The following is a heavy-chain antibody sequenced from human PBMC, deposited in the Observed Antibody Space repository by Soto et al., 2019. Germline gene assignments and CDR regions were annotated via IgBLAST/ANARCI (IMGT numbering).Heavy chain of an antibody. CDR1: GYTFPSYD. V-gene: IGHV1-8*01. D-gene: IGHD4-17*01. Sequence: QVQLVQSGAKVKKPGASVKVSCKASGYTFPSYDITWVRQATGQGLEWMGWMNPNSGNTGYAQKFQGRVNMTRNTSISTAYMELSSLRSEDTAGYYCARSTNDYGDRHWGQGTLVTVAS. J-gene: IGHJ4*02. CDR3: ARSTNDYGDRH. CDR2: MNPNSGNT.